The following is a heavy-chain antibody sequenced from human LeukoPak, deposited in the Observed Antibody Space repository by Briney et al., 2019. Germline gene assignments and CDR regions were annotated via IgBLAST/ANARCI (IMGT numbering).Heavy chain of an antibody. Sequence: ASVKVSCKASGYTFTMYYIHWVRQAPGQGLEWMGMINPSDGATTYAQRFQGRVTMTTDTSTSTAYMELRSLRSDDTAVYYCARGTWETAARPYSFDTWGQGTLVTVTS. D-gene: IGHD1-26*01. CDR2: INPSDGAT. CDR3: ARGTWETAARPYSFDT. V-gene: IGHV1-46*01. CDR1: GYTFTMYY. J-gene: IGHJ4*02.